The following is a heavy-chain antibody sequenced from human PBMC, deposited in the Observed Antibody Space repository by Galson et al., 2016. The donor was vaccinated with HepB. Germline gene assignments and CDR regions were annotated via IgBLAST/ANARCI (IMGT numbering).Heavy chain of an antibody. Sequence: SLRLSCAASGFTLSRFWMSWVRQAPGKGLEWVANINQDGSQKNYVDSVEGRFTISRDYAKNSLYLQMSSLRAEDTAVYYCASEPTKSNEGYWGQGTLVSFSS. CDR3: ASEPTKSNEGY. CDR2: INQDGSQK. CDR1: GFTLSRFW. D-gene: IGHD1-1*01. V-gene: IGHV3-7*03. J-gene: IGHJ4*02.